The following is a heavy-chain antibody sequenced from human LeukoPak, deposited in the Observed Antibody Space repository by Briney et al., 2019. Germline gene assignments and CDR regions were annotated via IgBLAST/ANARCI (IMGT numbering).Heavy chain of an antibody. CDR1: GGSISSGGYS. CDR3: ARGKDGVLNDY. V-gene: IGHV4-30-2*01. CDR2: IYHSGST. Sequence: SSETLSLTCAVSGGSISSGGYSWSWIRQPPGKGLEWIGYIYHSGSTYYNPSLKSRVTISVDRSKNQFSLKLSSVTAADTAVYYCARGKDGVLNDYWGQGTLVTVSS. D-gene: IGHD2-8*01. J-gene: IGHJ4*02.